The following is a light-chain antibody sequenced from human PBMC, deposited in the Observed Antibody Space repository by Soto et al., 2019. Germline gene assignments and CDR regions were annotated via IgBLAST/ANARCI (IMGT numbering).Light chain of an antibody. V-gene: IGKV3-15*01. J-gene: IGKJ4*02. Sequence: IMMDMSTSAVSRARKESATLSCRDSQRVNSNLGWYQQKVGQAPRLLIYGTSTRATGIPARFSGSGSGTDFTLTISSVQFEDFAVYYCQQYTNWPGTFGGGTKVDIK. CDR3: QQYTNWPGT. CDR1: QRVNSN. CDR2: GTS.